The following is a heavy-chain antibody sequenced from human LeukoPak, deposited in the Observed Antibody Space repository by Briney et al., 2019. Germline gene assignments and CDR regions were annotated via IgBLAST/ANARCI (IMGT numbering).Heavy chain of an antibody. D-gene: IGHD5-12*01. CDR3: ARQAPSVYSGYDFDY. Sequence: SETLSLTCAVYGGSFSGYYWSWIRQPPGKGLEWIGEINHSGSTNYNPSLKSRVTISVDTSKNQFSLKLSSVTAADTAVYYCARQAPSVYSGYDFDYWGQGTLVTVSS. V-gene: IGHV4-34*01. CDR2: INHSGST. J-gene: IGHJ4*02. CDR1: GGSFSGYY.